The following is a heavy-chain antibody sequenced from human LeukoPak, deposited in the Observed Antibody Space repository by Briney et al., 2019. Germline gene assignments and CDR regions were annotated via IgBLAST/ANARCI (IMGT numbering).Heavy chain of an antibody. CDR1: GGSISSYY. D-gene: IGHD6-19*01. V-gene: IGHV4-59*08. CDR3: ARRTSSGLLYFDY. CDR2: IYYSGSTNYNSRST. Sequence: SETLSLTCTVSGGSISSYYWSWIRQPPGKGLEWIGYIYYSGSTNYNSRSTNYNPSLKSRVTISVDASKNQFSLKVSSVTAADTAIYYCARRTSSGLLYFDYWGQGTLVTVSS. J-gene: IGHJ4*02.